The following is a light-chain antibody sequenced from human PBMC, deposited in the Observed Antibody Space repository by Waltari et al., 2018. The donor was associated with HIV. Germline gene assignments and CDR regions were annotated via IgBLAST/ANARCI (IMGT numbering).Light chain of an antibody. CDR3: SSYADNKVL. J-gene: IGLJ2*01. CDR2: EVT. Sequence: QSALTQPPSASGSPGQSVAISCTGTSSDIGGSHYVSWYQQHPCKAPKLMIYEVTQRPSGVPDRFFGSKSGNTAFLTVSGLQAEDEAEYYCSSYADNKVLFGGGTKMTVL. CDR1: SSDIGGSHY. V-gene: IGLV2-8*01.